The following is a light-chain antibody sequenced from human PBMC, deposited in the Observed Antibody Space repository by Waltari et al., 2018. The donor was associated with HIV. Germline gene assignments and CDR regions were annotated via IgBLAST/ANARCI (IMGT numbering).Light chain of an antibody. J-gene: IGKJ5*01. CDR2: GAP. Sequence: EIVMTQSPATLSVSPGERATLSCRASQSVRSNLAWYQQRPGQAPRLLIFGAPARATGVPARFSGSGSGTDFTLTISSLQSEDFAVYYFQQYDNWPPITFGQGTRLEIK. V-gene: IGKV3-15*01. CDR1: QSVRSN. CDR3: QQYDNWPPIT.